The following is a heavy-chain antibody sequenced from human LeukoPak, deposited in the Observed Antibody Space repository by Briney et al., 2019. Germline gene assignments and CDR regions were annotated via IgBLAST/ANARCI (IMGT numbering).Heavy chain of an antibody. V-gene: IGHV3-7*01. CDR2: IKQDGSEK. D-gene: IGHD6-19*01. CDR3: ARSQWLVGYYFDY. Sequence: PGGSLTLSCAASGFTFSSYWMSWVRQAPGKGLEWVANIKQDGSEKYYVDSVKGRFTISRDNAKNSLYLQMNSLRAEDTAVYYCARSQWLVGYYFDYWGQGTLVTVSS. CDR1: GFTFSSYW. J-gene: IGHJ4*02.